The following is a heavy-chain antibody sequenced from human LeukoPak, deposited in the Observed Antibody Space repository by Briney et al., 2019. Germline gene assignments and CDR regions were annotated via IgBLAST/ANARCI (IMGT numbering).Heavy chain of an antibody. J-gene: IGHJ6*03. CDR2: ISSSGSTI. CDR1: GFTFSSYE. D-gene: IGHD6-13*01. V-gene: IGHV3-48*03. CDR3: ARAPEYSSSWSYYYYYMDV. Sequence: GGSLRLSCAASGFTFSSYEMNWVRQAPGKGLEWVSYISSSGSTIYYADSVKGRFTISRDNAKNSLYLQMNSLRAEETAEYYCARAPEYSSSWSYYYYYMDVWGKGTTVTVSS.